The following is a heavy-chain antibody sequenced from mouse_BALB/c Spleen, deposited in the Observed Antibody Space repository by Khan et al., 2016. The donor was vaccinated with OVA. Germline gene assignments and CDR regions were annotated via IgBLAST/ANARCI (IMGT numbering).Heavy chain of an antibody. CDR1: GYTFTTYW. J-gene: IGHJ2*01. Sequence: QVQLQQSGAELAKPGASVKMSCKASGYTFTTYWMHWVKQRPGQGLEWIGYINPTSGYTDYNDKFKDRATLSADKSSSTAYMQLNSLTSEDSAVYCCTRDRSDYWGQGTTLTVSS. CDR2: INPTSGYT. CDR3: TRDRSDY. V-gene: IGHV1-7*01.